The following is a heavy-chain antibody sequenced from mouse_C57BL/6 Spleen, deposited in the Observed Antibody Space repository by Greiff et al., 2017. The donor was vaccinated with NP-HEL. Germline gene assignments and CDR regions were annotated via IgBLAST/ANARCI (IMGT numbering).Heavy chain of an antibody. J-gene: IGHJ4*01. CDR3: ARGPTTVVEDYYAMDY. CDR2: IHPNSGST. D-gene: IGHD1-1*01. CDR1: GYTFTSYW. Sequence: QVQLKQPGAELVKPGASVTLSCKASGYTFTSYWMHWVKQRPGQGLEWIGMIHPNSGSTNYNEKFKSKATLTVDKSSSTAYMQLSSLTSEDSAVYYCARGPTTVVEDYYAMDYWGQGTSVTVAS. V-gene: IGHV1-64*01.